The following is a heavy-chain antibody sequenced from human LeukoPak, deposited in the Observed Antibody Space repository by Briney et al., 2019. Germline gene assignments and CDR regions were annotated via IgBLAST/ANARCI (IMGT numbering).Heavy chain of an antibody. D-gene: IGHD1-26*01. CDR2: ISSSSSTI. J-gene: IGHJ5*02. Sequence: GGSLRLSCAASGFTFSSYSMNWVRQAPGKGLEWVSYISSSSSTIYYADSVKGRFTISRDNAKNSLYLQMNSLRAEDTAVYYCARDKWEPRGLRWFDPWGQGTLVTVSS. V-gene: IGHV3-48*04. CDR1: GFTFSSYS. CDR3: ARDKWEPRGLRWFDP.